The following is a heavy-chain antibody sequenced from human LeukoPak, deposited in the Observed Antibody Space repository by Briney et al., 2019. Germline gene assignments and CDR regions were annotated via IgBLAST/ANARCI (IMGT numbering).Heavy chain of an antibody. D-gene: IGHD5-18*01. J-gene: IGHJ4*01. CDR1: GLTLSGYW. Sequence: GGSLRLSCAASGLTLSGYWMHWVRQAPGMGLVWVSRINGDASSTSYADSVKGRFTISRDNAKSTLYLQMNSLRVEDTAVYYCARARGNTYGYFEYWGHGTLVTVSS. CDR3: ARARGNTYGYFEY. CDR2: INGDASST. V-gene: IGHV3-74*01.